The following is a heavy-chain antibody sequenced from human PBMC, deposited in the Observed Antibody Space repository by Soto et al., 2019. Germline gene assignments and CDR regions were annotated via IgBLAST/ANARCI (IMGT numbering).Heavy chain of an antibody. CDR3: ASLILTGPENYSYGMDV. CDR1: GGSISSGGYY. Sequence: QVQLQESGPGLVKPSQTLSLTCTVSGGSISSGGYYWSWIRQHPGKGLEWIGYIYYSGSTYYNPSLKSRVTISVDTSKNQFSLKLSSVTAADTAVYYCASLILTGPENYSYGMDVWGQGTTVTVSS. J-gene: IGHJ6*02. V-gene: IGHV4-31*03. CDR2: IYYSGST. D-gene: IGHD3-9*01.